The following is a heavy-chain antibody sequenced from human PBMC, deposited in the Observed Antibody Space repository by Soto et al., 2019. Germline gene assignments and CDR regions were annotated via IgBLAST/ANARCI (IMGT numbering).Heavy chain of an antibody. Sequence: GGSLRLSCAGSGFTFRWFGMNWVRQAPGKGLEWVARISNDGSNEYYVDSVKGRFTISRDNTKNTLYLQMDSLRAEDTAVYYCAKGEVRGIIPSYFDYWGLGTLVTVSS. CDR3: AKGEVRGIIPSYFDY. D-gene: IGHD3-10*01. J-gene: IGHJ4*02. CDR2: ISNDGSNE. V-gene: IGHV3-30*18. CDR1: GFTFRWFG.